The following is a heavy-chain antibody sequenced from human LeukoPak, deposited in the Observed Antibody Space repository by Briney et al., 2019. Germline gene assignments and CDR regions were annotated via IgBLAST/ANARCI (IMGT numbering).Heavy chain of an antibody. CDR3: AREGVWGNSYFDY. V-gene: IGHV1-69*13. CDR1: GGTFSSYA. J-gene: IGHJ4*02. Sequence: SVKVSCKASGGTFSSYAISWVRQAPGQGLEWMGRIIPIFGIANYAQKFQGRVTITADESTSTAYMVLSSLRSEDTAVYYCAREGVWGNSYFDYWGQGTLVTVSS. CDR2: IIPIFGIA. D-gene: IGHD4-23*01.